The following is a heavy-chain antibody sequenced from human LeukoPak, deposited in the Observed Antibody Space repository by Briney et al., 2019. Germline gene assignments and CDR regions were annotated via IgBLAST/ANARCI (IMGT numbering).Heavy chain of an antibody. Sequence: SGPTLVKPTQTLTLTCTFSGFSLSTSGVGVGWIRQPPGKALEWLALIYWDDDKRYSPSLRSRLTITKDTSKNQVVLTMTNMDPVDTATYYCAHRRVLRGVFWFDPWGQGTLVTVSS. CDR2: IYWDDDK. CDR1: GFSLSTSGVG. V-gene: IGHV2-5*02. D-gene: IGHD3-10*01. CDR3: AHRRVLRGVFWFDP. J-gene: IGHJ5*02.